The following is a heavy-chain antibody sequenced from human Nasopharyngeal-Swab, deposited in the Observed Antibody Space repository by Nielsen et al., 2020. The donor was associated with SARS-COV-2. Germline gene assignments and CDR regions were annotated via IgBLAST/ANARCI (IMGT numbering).Heavy chain of an antibody. V-gene: IGHV3-30-3*01. CDR1: GFTFSSYA. J-gene: IGHJ6*02. CDR3: ARDQGSSWYTYYYNYGMDV. CDR2: ISYDGSKK. Sequence: GSLRLSCAASGFTFSSYAMHWVRQAPGKGLEWVAVISYDGSKKYYADSVKGRFTISRDNSKNTLYLQMNSLRAEDTAVYYCARDQGSSWYTYYYNYGMDVWGQGTTVTVSS. D-gene: IGHD6-13*01.